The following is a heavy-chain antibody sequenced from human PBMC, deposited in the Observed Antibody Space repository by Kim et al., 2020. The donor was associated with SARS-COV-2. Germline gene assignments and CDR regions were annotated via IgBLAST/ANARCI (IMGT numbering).Heavy chain of an antibody. CDR3: ARDPYSSSPIFDY. D-gene: IGHD6-6*01. Sequence: AGAGKGRFTISRDNAKNSLYLQMNSLGAEDTAVYYCARDPYSSSPIFDYWGQGTLVTVSS. V-gene: IGHV3-11*01. J-gene: IGHJ4*02.